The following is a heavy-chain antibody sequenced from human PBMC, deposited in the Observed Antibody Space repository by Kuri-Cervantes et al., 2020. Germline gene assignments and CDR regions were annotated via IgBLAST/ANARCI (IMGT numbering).Heavy chain of an antibody. J-gene: IGHJ4*02. D-gene: IGHD1-26*01. CDR2: ISYDGSNK. CDR3: ARAKGYYVGIGYFDY. CDR1: GFTFSSYA. Sequence: SCAASGFTFSSYAMHWVRQAPGKGLEWVAVISYDGSNKYYADSVKGRFTISRDNSKNTLYLQMNSLRAEDTAVYYCARAKGYYVGIGYFDYWGQGTLVTVSS. V-gene: IGHV3-30-3*01.